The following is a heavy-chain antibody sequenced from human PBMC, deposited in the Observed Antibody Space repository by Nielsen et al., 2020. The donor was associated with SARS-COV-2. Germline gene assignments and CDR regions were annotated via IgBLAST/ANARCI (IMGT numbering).Heavy chain of an antibody. CDR2: IKQDGSEK. V-gene: IGHV3-7*01. D-gene: IGHD3-22*01. CDR3: ASGGYYDSSGYSDY. Sequence: GESLKISCAASGFTFSSYWMSWVRQAPGKGLEWVANIKQDGSEKYYVDSVKGRFTISRDNAKNSLYLQMNSLRAEDTAVYYCASGGYYDSSGYSDYWGQGTLVTVSS. CDR1: GFTFSSYW. J-gene: IGHJ4*02.